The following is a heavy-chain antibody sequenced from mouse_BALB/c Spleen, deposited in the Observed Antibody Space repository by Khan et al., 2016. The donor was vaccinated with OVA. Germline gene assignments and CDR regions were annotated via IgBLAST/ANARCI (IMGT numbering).Heavy chain of an antibody. V-gene: IGHV1S136*01. J-gene: IGHJ2*01. CDR1: GYTFTSSV. CDR3: ARNYRYDVYFDS. CDR2: IYPFNDGT. D-gene: IGHD2-14*01. Sequence: EVQLQESGPELVKPGASVKMSCTASGYTFTSSVIHWVRQKSGQGLDWIGYIYPFNDGTKYNAKFEGKATLTSDNSSSTAYMELSSLTSEDSAVYYCARNYRYDVYFDSWGQGTTLTVSS.